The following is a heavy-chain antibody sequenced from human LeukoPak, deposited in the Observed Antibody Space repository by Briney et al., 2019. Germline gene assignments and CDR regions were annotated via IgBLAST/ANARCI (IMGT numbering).Heavy chain of an antibody. CDR2: INHSGST. CDR1: GGSFSGYY. D-gene: IGHD4-11*01. Sequence: SETLSLTCAVYGGSFSGYYWSWIRQPPGKGLEWIGEINHSGSTNYNPSLKSRVTISVDTSKNQFSLKLSSVTAEDTAVFYCARDPYKHNDYSNYGAFDIWGQGTMVTVSS. J-gene: IGHJ3*02. CDR3: ARDPYKHNDYSNYGAFDI. V-gene: IGHV4-34*01.